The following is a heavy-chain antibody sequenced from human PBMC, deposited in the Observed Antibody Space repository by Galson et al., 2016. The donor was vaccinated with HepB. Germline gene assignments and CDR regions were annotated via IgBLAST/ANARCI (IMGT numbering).Heavy chain of an antibody. CDR2: NSSRSTYI. CDR1: GFTFSSYS. V-gene: IGHV3-21*01. J-gene: IGHJ3*02. Sequence: SLRLSCAASGFTFSSYSMNWVRQAPGKGLEWVSSNSSRSTYIYYADSVKGRFTISRDNAKNSLYLQMNSLRAEDTALYYCARDGELGGSYYGRDFDIWGQGTMVTVSS. D-gene: IGHD1-26*01. CDR3: ARDGELGGSYYGRDFDI.